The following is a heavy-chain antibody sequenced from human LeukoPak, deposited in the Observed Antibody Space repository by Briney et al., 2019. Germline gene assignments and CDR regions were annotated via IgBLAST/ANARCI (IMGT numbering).Heavy chain of an antibody. Sequence: GRSLRLSCAASGFTFDRYAMHWVRQPPGKGLEWVSGISWNSGNIGYADFVKGRFTISRDNAKNSLYLQMSSLRVEDTALYYCAKGGYYSGWFDPWGQGTLVTVSS. V-gene: IGHV3-9*01. CDR3: AKGGYYSGWFDP. D-gene: IGHD3-10*01. CDR2: ISWNSGNI. J-gene: IGHJ5*02. CDR1: GFTFDRYA.